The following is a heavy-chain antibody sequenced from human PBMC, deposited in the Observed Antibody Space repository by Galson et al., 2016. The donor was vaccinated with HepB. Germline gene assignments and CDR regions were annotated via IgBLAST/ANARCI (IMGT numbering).Heavy chain of an antibody. V-gene: IGHV1-69*13. Sequence: SVKVSCKASGGTFSSYGFAWVRQAPGQGLEWLGAIIPIFDITNYAQKFQGRVTFTADESTTTAYMELSSLRSEDTAMYYCARGLITLVRGNTINRSDYWGQGTLVTVSS. CDR2: IIPIFDIT. CDR3: ARGLITLVRGNTINRSDY. J-gene: IGHJ4*02. D-gene: IGHD3-10*01. CDR1: GGTFSSYG.